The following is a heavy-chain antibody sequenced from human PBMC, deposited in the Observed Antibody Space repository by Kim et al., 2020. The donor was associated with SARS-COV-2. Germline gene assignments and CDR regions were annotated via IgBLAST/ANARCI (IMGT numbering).Heavy chain of an antibody. CDR1: GFTFSSYG. V-gene: IGHV3-30*18. Sequence: GGSLRLSCAASGFTFSSYGMHWVRQAPGKGLEWVAVISYDGSNKYYADSVKGRFTISRDNSKNTLYLQMNSLRAEDTAVYYCAKDVSIAAPYYYYMDVWGKGTTVTVSS. CDR2: ISYDGSNK. CDR3: AKDVSIAAPYYYYMDV. D-gene: IGHD6-6*01. J-gene: IGHJ6*03.